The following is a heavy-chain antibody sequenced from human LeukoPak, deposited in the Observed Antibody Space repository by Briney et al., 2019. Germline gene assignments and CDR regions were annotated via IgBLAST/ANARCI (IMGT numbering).Heavy chain of an antibody. CDR1: GFTFSSYG. V-gene: IGHV3-30*03. J-gene: IGHJ4*02. Sequence: GGSLRLSCAASGFTFSSYGMHWVRQAPGKGLEWVAVISYDGSNKYYADSVKGRFTISRDNSKNTLYPQMNSLRAEDTAVYYCARHTVGDYLDYWGQGTLVTVSS. D-gene: IGHD4-17*01. CDR2: ISYDGSNK. CDR3: ARHTVGDYLDY.